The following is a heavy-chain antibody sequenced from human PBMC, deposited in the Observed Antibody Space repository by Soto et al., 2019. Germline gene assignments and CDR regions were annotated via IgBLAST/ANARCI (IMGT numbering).Heavy chain of an antibody. V-gene: IGHV4-59*01. J-gene: IGHJ6*02. D-gene: IGHD6-6*01. CDR2: IYYSGST. CDR1: GGSISSYY. CDR3: ARWAGRTIAARQSYYYGMDV. Sequence: QVQLQESGPGLVKPSETLSLTCTVSGGSISSYYWSWIRQPPGKGLEWIGYIYYSGSTNYNPSLKSRGTISVDTAKNQFSLKLSSVTAADTAVYYCARWAGRTIAARQSYYYGMDVWGQGTTVTVSS.